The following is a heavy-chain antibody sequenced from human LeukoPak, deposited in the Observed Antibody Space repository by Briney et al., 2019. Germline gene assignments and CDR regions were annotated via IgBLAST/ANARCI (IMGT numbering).Heavy chain of an antibody. Sequence: SETLSLTCAVSGGSISSSNWWSWVRQPPGKGLEWIGEIYHSGNTNYNPSLKSRVTILEDKSMNQFSLKLSSVTAADTAVYYCARLSLKVLEWSPTKGKETHYFDYWGQGTLVTVSS. J-gene: IGHJ4*02. CDR2: IYHSGNT. CDR1: GGSISSSNW. CDR3: ARLSLKVLEWSPTKGKETHYFDY. D-gene: IGHD3-3*01. V-gene: IGHV4-4*02.